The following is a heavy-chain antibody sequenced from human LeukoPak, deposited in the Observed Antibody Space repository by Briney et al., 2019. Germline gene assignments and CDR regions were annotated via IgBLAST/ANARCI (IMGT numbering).Heavy chain of an antibody. CDR2: IKQDGGEK. Sequence: GGSLRLSCAASGFTFSNYWMSWVRQAPGKGLEWVANIKQDGGEKYYVDSVKGRFTVSRDNAKNSLYLQMNSLRDEDTAMYYCVTETTVTGWGYWGQDTLVTVSS. J-gene: IGHJ1*01. CDR3: VTETTVTGWGY. CDR1: GFTFSNYW. D-gene: IGHD4-17*01. V-gene: IGHV3-7*01.